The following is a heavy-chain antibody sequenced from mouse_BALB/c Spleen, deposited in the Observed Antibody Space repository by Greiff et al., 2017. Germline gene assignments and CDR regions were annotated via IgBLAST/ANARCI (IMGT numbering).Heavy chain of an antibody. V-gene: IGHV5-17*02. D-gene: IGHD1-1*01. CDR1: GFTFSSFG. CDR3: ARNPSYYYGSSYGAMDY. CDR2: ISSGSSTI. J-gene: IGHJ4*01. Sequence: DVKLVESGGGLVQPGGSRKLSCAASGFTFSSFGMHWVRQAPEKGLEWVAYISSGSSTIYYADTVKGRFTISRDNPKNTLFLQMTSLRSEDTAMYYCARNPSYYYGSSYGAMDYWGQGTSVTVSS.